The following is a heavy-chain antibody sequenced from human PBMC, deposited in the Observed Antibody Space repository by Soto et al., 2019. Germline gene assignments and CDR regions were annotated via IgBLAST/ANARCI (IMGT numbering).Heavy chain of an antibody. V-gene: IGHV3-30*18. D-gene: IGHD6-19*01. Sequence: QVQLVESGGGVVQPGRSLRLSCAASGFTFSSYGMHWVRQAPGKGLEWVAVISYDGSNKYYADSLKGRFTVSRDNSKNTLYLEMSSVRAEYTAVYYCVKDCRRGWAYYYGMNVWGKGTTVTVAS. CDR1: GFTFSSYG. CDR3: VKDCRRGWAYYYGMNV. CDR2: ISYDGSNK. J-gene: IGHJ6*04.